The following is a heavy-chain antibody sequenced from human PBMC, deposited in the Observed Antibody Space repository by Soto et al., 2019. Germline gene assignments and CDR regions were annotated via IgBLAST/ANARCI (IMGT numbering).Heavy chain of an antibody. D-gene: IGHD2-15*01. V-gene: IGHV1-18*01. J-gene: IGHJ4*02. CDR1: GYTFTSYG. Sequence: QVQLVQSGAEVKKPGASVKVSCKASGYTFTSYGISWVRQAPGQGLEWMGWISAYNGNTNYAQKLQGRFTMTTDTTTSTAYMELRSLRSDDTAVYYCASSPAGVYCSGGSCYPYYFDYRGQGTLVTVSS. CDR2: ISAYNGNT. CDR3: ASSPAGVYCSGGSCYPYYFDY.